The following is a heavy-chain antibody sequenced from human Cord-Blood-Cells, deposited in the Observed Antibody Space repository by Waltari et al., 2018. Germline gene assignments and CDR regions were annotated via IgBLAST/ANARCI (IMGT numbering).Heavy chain of an antibody. Sequence: GPGLVKPSQTLSLTCAISGDSVSSNSAAWNWIRQSLSRGLEWLGRTYYRSKWYNDYAVSVKSRITINPDTSKNQFSLQLNSVTPEDTAVYYCARVVTEGYSYGSYFDYWGQGTLVTVSS. CDR3: ARVVTEGYSYGSYFDY. V-gene: IGHV6-1*01. J-gene: IGHJ4*02. CDR2: TYYRSKWYN. D-gene: IGHD5-18*01. CDR1: GDSVSSNSAA.